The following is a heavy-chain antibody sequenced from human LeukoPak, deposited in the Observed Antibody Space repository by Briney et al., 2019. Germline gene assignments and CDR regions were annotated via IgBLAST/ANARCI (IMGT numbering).Heavy chain of an antibody. CDR2: ISGSGGGT. CDR3: AKDQARFLEWLLNWFDP. D-gene: IGHD3-3*01. J-gene: IGHJ5*02. Sequence: GGSLRLSCAASGFTFSSYAMSWVRQAPGKGLEWVSAISGSGGGTYYADSVKGRFTISRDNSKNTLYLQMNSLRAEDTAVYYCAKDQARFLEWLLNWFDPWGQGTLVTVSS. CDR1: GFTFSSYA. V-gene: IGHV3-23*01.